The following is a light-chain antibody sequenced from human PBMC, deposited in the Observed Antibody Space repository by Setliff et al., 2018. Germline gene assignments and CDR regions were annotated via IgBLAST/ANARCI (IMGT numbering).Light chain of an antibody. Sequence: QSVLTQPPSASGSPGQSVTISCTGTSGDVGGYNYVSWYQQHPGKAPKLMIYEVSKRPSGVPDRFSGSKSGNTASLTVSGLQAEDEADYYCSSYAGSLYVFGTVTKVTVL. CDR1: SGDVGGYNY. CDR3: SSYAGSLYV. CDR2: EVS. J-gene: IGLJ1*01. V-gene: IGLV2-8*01.